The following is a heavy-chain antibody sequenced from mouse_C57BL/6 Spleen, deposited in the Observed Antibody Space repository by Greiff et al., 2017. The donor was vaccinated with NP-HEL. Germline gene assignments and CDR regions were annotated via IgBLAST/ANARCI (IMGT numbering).Heavy chain of an antibody. J-gene: IGHJ2*01. V-gene: IGHV1-80*01. D-gene: IGHD6-2*01. CDR3: ARGGSLPYYFDY. Sequence: QVQLKESGAELVKPGASVKIPCKASGYAFSSYWMNWVKQRPGKGLEWIGQIYPGDGDTNYNGKFKGKDTLTADKSSSTAYMQLSSLTSEDSAVYFCARGGSLPYYFDYWGQGTTLTVSS. CDR1: GYAFSSYW. CDR2: IYPGDGDT.